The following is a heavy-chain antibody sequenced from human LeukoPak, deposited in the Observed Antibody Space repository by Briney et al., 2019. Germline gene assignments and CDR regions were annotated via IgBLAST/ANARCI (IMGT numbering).Heavy chain of an antibody. CDR3: ASPRAAAKENYYYVGMDV. J-gene: IGHJ6*02. D-gene: IGHD6-13*01. V-gene: IGHV3-30*03. Sequence: GGSLRLSCAASGFTFSNYGMHWVRQAPGKGLEWVTIISNDGSHKYYADSVKGRFTISRDNSKNTLYLQMTSLIHKYPSISIGASPRAAAKENYYYVGMDVWGQGTTVTVSS. CDR1: GFTFSNYG. CDR2: ISNDGSHK.